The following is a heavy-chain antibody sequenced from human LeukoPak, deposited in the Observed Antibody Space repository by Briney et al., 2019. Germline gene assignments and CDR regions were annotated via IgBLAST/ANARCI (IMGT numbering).Heavy chain of an antibody. CDR2: ISPSGGST. CDR3: ARGAASSTADCWFDL. V-gene: IGHV1-46*01. J-gene: IGHJ5*02. CDR1: VYTFTNYY. Sequence: ASVTVSFKSSVYTFTNYYMHWVRQAPGQGLEGMGIISPSGGSTSYAQKFQGRVTMTRDASTNTVYMELSSLSSEDTAVYYCARGAASSTADCWFDLWGQGTLVTVSS. D-gene: IGHD2-2*01.